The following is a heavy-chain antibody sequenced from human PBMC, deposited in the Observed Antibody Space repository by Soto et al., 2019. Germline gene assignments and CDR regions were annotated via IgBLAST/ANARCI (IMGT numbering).Heavy chain of an antibody. D-gene: IGHD2-15*01. Sequence: AGSLRLSCAVSGFTFGDSYMGWIRQAPGEGLGWLAYISSGSRYPAYGSSVKGRFTISRDNAKRSLYLQMMSLTAEDTTIYYCVRGGGGGLFDPWGQGTMVTVSS. CDR3: VRGGGGGLFDP. CDR1: GFTFGDSY. CDR2: ISSGSRYP. J-gene: IGHJ5*02. V-gene: IGHV3-11*06.